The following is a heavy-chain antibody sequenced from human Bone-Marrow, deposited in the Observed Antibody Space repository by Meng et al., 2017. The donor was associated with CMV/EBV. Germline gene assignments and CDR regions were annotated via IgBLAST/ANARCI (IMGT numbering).Heavy chain of an antibody. CDR1: GLTFSSSG. CDR2: RGYTGRNE. V-gene: IGHV3-30*02. Sequence: LACTASGLTFSSSGMSWVRQATGKGIEWVAFRGYTGRNEYYVDSVKGRFTISRDNSKNTLYLQMSSLRAEDTAVYHCAKGRGFYFDLWGQGTLVTVSS. CDR3: AKGRGFYFDL. J-gene: IGHJ4*02.